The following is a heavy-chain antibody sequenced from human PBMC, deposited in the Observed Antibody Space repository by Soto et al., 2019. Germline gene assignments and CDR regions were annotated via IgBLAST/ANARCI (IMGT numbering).Heavy chain of an antibody. Sequence: PVGSLRLSCAASGFTFSSYAMSWVRQAPGKGLEWVSAISGSGGSTYYADSVKGRFTISRDNSKNTLYLQMNSLRAEDTAVYYCAKEGVYCSSTSCYNWFDPWGQGTLVTVSS. CDR3: AKEGVYCSSTSCYNWFDP. V-gene: IGHV3-23*01. CDR2: ISGSGGST. J-gene: IGHJ5*02. D-gene: IGHD2-2*01. CDR1: GFTFSSYA.